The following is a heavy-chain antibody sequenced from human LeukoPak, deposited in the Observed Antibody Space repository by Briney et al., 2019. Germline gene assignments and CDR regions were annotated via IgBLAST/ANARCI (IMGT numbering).Heavy chain of an antibody. J-gene: IGHJ2*01. CDR1: GFTFSNYA. CDR2: LNSNEGST. CDR3: ARGLRDCSSTTCFTYWYFDL. D-gene: IGHD2-2*02. V-gene: IGHV3-64*01. Sequence: GGFLRLSCAASGFTFSNYAIHWVRQAPGKGLEYVSGLNSNEGSTYYANSVKGRFTISRDNSKNTLYLQLGSLRDEDMAVYYCARGLRDCSSTTCFTYWYFDLWGRGTRVTVSS.